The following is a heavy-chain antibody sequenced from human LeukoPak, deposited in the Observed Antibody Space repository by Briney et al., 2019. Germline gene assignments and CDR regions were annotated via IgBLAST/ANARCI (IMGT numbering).Heavy chain of an antibody. CDR3: ARDSSFDSSGYFHTNDAFDI. CDR1: GYTFTSYG. Sequence: AASVKVSRKASGYTFTSYGISWVRQAPGQGLEWMGWISAYNSNTNYAQKLQGRVTMTTDTSSSTAYMELRSLRSDDTAVYYCARDSSFDSSGYFHTNDAFDIWGQGTMVTVSS. CDR2: ISAYNSNT. D-gene: IGHD3-22*01. J-gene: IGHJ3*02. V-gene: IGHV1-18*01.